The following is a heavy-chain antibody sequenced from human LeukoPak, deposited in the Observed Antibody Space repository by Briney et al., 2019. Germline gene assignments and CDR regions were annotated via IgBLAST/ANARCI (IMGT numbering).Heavy chain of an antibody. Sequence: SQTLSLTCTVSGGSISSGDYYWSWLRQPPGKGLEWIGYIYYSGSTYYNPSLKSRVTISVDTSKNQFSLKLSSVTAADTAVYYCAREGVEYSSSFGYWGQGTLVTVSS. CDR1: GGSISSGDYY. V-gene: IGHV4-30-4*08. CDR2: IYYSGST. CDR3: AREGVEYSSSFGY. J-gene: IGHJ4*02. D-gene: IGHD6-6*01.